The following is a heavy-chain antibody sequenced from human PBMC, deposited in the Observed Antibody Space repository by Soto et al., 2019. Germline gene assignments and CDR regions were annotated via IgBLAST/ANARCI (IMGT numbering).Heavy chain of an antibody. V-gene: IGHV4-31*03. Sequence: PSETLSLTCTVSGGSISSGGYYWSWIRQHPGKGLEWIGYIYYSGSTYHNPSLKSRVTISVDTSKNQFSLKLSSVTAADTAVYYCARDRGEMATIMDAFDIWGQGTMVTVSS. D-gene: IGHD5-12*01. CDR1: GGSISSGGYY. CDR2: IYYSGST. CDR3: ARDRGEMATIMDAFDI. J-gene: IGHJ3*02.